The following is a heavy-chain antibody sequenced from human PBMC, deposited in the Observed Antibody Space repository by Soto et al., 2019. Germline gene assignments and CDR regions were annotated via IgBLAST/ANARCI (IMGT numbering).Heavy chain of an antibody. CDR3: AKGYDIVVVPAALEDDAFDI. CDR1: GFTFSSYA. J-gene: IGHJ3*02. D-gene: IGHD2-2*01. Sequence: PGGSLRLSCAASGFTFSSYAMSWVCQAPGKGLEWVSAISGSGGSTYYADSVKGRFTISRDNSKNTLYLQMNSLRAEDTAVYYCAKGYDIVVVPAALEDDAFDIWGQGTMVTVSS. CDR2: ISGSGGST. V-gene: IGHV3-23*01.